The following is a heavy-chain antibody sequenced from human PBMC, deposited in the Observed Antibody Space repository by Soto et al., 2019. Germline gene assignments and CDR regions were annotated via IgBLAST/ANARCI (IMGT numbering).Heavy chain of an antibody. Sequence: GGSLRLSCAASGFTFSSYGMHWVRQAPGKGLEWVAVISYDGSNKYYADSVKGRFTISRDNSKNTLYLQMNSLRAEDTAVYYCAKVYSSSWDGRDVFDIRAQGTMVTVS. CDR3: AKVYSSSWDGRDVFDI. J-gene: IGHJ3*02. CDR2: ISYDGSNK. V-gene: IGHV3-30*18. CDR1: GFTFSSYG. D-gene: IGHD6-13*01.